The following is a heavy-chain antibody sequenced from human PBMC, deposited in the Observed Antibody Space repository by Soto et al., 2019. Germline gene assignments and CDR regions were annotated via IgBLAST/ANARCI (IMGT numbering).Heavy chain of an antibody. D-gene: IGHD6-13*01. CDR3: ARYSSNDNWFDP. CDR2: IYYSGST. Sequence: ETLSLTCTVSGGSISSYYWSWIRQPPGKGLEWIGYIYYSGSTNYNPSLKSRVTISVDTSKNQFSLKLSSVTAADTAVYYCARYSSNDNWFDPWGQGTLVTVSS. V-gene: IGHV4-59*01. J-gene: IGHJ5*02. CDR1: GGSISSYY.